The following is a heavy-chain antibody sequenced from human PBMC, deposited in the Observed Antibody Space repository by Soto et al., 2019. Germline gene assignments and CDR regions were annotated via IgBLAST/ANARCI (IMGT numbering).Heavy chain of an antibody. V-gene: IGHV3-30-3*01. Sequence: QVRLVESGGGVVQPGRSLRLSCTASGVSFSSYAMYWFRQPPGKGLEWVAVISHDGINKHYADSVKGRGTVSRDNSNHSLDLQLNSLRGEDTAMYYCARDMYSSDYFVKWFDPWCQGTLVTVSS. D-gene: IGHD6-19*01. J-gene: IGHJ5*02. CDR2: ISHDGINK. CDR3: ARDMYSSDYFVKWFDP. CDR1: GVSFSSYA.